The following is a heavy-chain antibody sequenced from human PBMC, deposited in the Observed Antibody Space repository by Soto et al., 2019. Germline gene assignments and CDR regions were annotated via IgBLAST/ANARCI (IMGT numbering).Heavy chain of an antibody. J-gene: IGHJ6*02. V-gene: IGHV3-33*01. CDR2: IWYDGSNK. CDR3: ARVSMVRGVIPYYYYGMDV. CDR1: GFTFSSYG. Sequence: LRLSCAASGFTFSSYGMHWVRQAPGKGLEWVAVIWYDGSNKYYAGSVKGRFTISRDNSKNTLYLQMNSLGAEDTAVYYCARVSMVRGVIPYYYYGMDVWGQGTTVTVSS. D-gene: IGHD3-10*01.